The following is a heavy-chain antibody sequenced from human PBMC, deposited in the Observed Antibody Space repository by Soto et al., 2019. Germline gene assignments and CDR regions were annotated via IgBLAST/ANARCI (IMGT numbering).Heavy chain of an antibody. V-gene: IGHV3-7*02. CDR1: GFTFSSYA. J-gene: IGHJ4*02. Sequence: GGSLILSCAASGFTFSSYAMSWVRQAPGKGLEWVANIKQDGSEKYYADSVKGRFTISRDNSKNTLYLQMNSLRAEDTAVYYCARVSMRSGPFDYWGQGTLVTVSS. CDR3: ARVSMRSGPFDY. CDR2: IKQDGSEK.